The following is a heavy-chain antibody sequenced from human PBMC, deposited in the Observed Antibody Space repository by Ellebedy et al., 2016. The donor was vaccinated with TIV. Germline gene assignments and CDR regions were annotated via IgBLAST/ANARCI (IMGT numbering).Heavy chain of an antibody. CDR2: AYYRYKWLN. J-gene: IGHJ4*01. V-gene: IGHV6-1*01. CDR1: GDSVSDSSTT. CDR3: PKCQRVVTAPFDY. Sequence: MPSETLSLTCAISGDSVSDSSTTWNWIRQSPSRGLEWLGRAYYRYKWLNDYAVSVKGRISISPDTSKNQSSLQLASVTPEDTAVYYCPKCQRVVTAPFDYWGHGTLVTVSS. D-gene: IGHD2-21*02.